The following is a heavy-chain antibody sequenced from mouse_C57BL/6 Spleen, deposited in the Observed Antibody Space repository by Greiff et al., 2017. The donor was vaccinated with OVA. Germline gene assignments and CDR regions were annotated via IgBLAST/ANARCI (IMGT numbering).Heavy chain of an antibody. CDR3: ARGSNPYYYAMDY. CDR2: IRNKANGYTT. Sequence: DVKLVESGGGLVQPGGSLSLSCAASGFTFTDYYMSWVRQPPGKALEWLGFIRNKANGYTTEYSASVKGRFTISRDNSQSILYLQLNALRADDSATYYCARGSNPYYYAMDYWGQGTSVTVSS. D-gene: IGHD2-5*01. V-gene: IGHV7-3*01. J-gene: IGHJ4*01. CDR1: GFTFTDYY.